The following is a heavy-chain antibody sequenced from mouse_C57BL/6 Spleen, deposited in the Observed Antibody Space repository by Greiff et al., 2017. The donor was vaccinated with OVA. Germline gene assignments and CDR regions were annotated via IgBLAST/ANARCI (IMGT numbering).Heavy chain of an antibody. Sequence: EVQLVESGPGLVKPSQSLSLTCSVTGYSITSGYYWNWIRQFPGNKLEWMGYISYDGSNNYNPSLKNRISITRDTSKNQFFLKLNSVTTEDTATYYCARGPGDYWGQGTTLTVSS. V-gene: IGHV3-6*01. CDR1: GYSITSGYY. CDR2: ISYDGSN. J-gene: IGHJ2*01. CDR3: ARGPGDY.